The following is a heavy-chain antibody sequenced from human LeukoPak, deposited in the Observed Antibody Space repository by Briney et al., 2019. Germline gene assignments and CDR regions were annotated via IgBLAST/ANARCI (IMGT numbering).Heavy chain of an antibody. CDR2: SSSSGNTT. V-gene: IGHV3-11*01. CDR1: GFIFSDHY. CDR3: ARDGTSSWYFDS. D-gene: IGHD6-13*01. J-gene: IGHJ4*02. Sequence: KPGGSLRLSCAASGFIFSDHYISWIRQAPGKGREWLSYSSSSGNTTHYADSVRGRFTISRDNAKNSLFLQMNSLRVEDTAIYYCARDGTSSWYFDSWGQGTLVTVAS.